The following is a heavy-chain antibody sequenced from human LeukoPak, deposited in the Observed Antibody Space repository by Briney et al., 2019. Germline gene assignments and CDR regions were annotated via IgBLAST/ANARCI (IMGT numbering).Heavy chain of an antibody. Sequence: GASVKVSCKASGYIFTNYGISWVRQAPGQGLEWMGWIIAYNGNTNYAQKLQGRVTMTTDTSTSTAYMELRSLRSDDTAVYYCARVFAREDYGDYVANWFDPWGQGTLVTVSS. CDR2: IIAYNGNT. D-gene: IGHD4-17*01. V-gene: IGHV1-18*01. CDR1: GYIFTNYG. J-gene: IGHJ5*02. CDR3: ARVFAREDYGDYVANWFDP.